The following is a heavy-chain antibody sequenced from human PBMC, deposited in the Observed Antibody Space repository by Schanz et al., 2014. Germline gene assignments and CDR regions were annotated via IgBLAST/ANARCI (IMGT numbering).Heavy chain of an antibody. V-gene: IGHV3-23*01. CDR1: EFTFSTDA. CDR3: ARAGYDADNWFDP. CDR2: ISHDGYST. J-gene: IGHJ5*02. D-gene: IGHD2-2*01. Sequence: EVQLLESGGGLVQPGGSLRLSCAASEFTFSTDAMSWVRQAPGKGLEYVSAISHDGYSTYYADSVKGRFTISRDNSKNTVHLQMNSLRAEDTAVYYCARAGYDADNWFDPWGQGTLVTVSS.